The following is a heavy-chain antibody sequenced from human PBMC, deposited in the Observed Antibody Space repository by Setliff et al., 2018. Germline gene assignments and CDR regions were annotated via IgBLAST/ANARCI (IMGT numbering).Heavy chain of an antibody. V-gene: IGHV4-4*02. CDR2: IYLGGSP. CDR1: GDSIDTDIW. D-gene: IGHD1-7*01. CDR3: ARNWHWGFDP. Sequence: SETLSLTCTVSGDSIDTDIWWSWVRQSPGKGLEWIGEIYLGGSPTSNPSLKSRVTISIYKSKNQLSLDLTSVTAADTAVYYCARNWHWGFDPWGRGALVTVSS. J-gene: IGHJ5*02.